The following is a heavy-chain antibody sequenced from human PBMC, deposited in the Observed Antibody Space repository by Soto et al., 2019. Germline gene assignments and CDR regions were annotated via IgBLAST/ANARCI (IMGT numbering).Heavy chain of an antibody. J-gene: IGHJ6*04. D-gene: IGHD3-10*01. V-gene: IGHV3-30*18. CDR3: AKPTDGSGSGCDV. CDR2: ISYDGSNK. Sequence: GGSLRLSCAASGFTFSSYGMHWVRQAPGKGLEWVAVISYDGSNKYYADSVKGRFTISRDNSKNTLYLQMNSLRAEDTAVYYCAKPTDGSGSGCDVWGKGTTVTVSS. CDR1: GFTFSSYG.